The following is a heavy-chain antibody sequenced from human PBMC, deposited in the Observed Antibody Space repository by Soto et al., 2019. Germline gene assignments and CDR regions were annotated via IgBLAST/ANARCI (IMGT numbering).Heavy chain of an antibody. J-gene: IGHJ4*02. CDR1: GFTFSSYD. D-gene: IGHD6-19*01. V-gene: IGHV3-23*01. Sequence: GGSLRLSCAASGFTFSSYDMSWVRQAPGKGLEWVSAISAGGGSTYYADSVKGRFAISRDNSKNTLYLQVNSLRAEDTAVYFCARGPGVGWSLNYFDSWGQGTLVTVSS. CDR2: ISAGGGST. CDR3: ARGPGVGWSLNYFDS.